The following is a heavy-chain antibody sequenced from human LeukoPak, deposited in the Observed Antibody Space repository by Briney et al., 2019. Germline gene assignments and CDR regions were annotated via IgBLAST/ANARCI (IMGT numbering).Heavy chain of an antibody. J-gene: IGHJ4*02. CDR3: ARALSSLRLYYFDS. CDR1: GYIFTGSY. CDR2: INPNSGGT. D-gene: IGHD6-6*01. Sequence: ASVKVSCKASGYIFTGSYIHWVRQAPGQGLEWMGWINPNSGGTNRAQKFQGRVTLTGDTSTNTAYMELIRLNSNDTAVYYCARALSSLRLYYFDSWGQGTLVPVSS. V-gene: IGHV1-2*02.